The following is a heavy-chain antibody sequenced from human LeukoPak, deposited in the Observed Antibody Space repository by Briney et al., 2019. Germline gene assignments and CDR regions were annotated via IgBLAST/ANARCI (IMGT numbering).Heavy chain of an antibody. V-gene: IGHV1-18*04. D-gene: IGHD5-12*01. J-gene: IGHJ4*02. CDR3: ARVRYSGYDNAFDY. Sequence: GASVRVSFKASGYTSTMYGISWVRQAPGQGGEWMGWISAYNGNTNYTQKLQGRVTITTDTSTSTAYMELRSLRSDDTAVYYCARVRYSGYDNAFDYWGQGTLVTVSS. CDR1: GYTSTMYG. CDR2: ISAYNGNT.